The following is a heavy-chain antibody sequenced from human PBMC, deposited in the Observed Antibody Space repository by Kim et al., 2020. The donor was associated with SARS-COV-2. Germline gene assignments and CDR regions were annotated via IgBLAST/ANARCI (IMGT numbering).Heavy chain of an antibody. V-gene: IGHV4-59*08. CDR3: ARRGHRAYCGGDCYYGAFDI. J-gene: IGHJ3*02. D-gene: IGHD2-21*02. Sequence: RVTISVDTSKNQFSLKLSSVTAADTAVYYCARRGHRAYCGGDCYYGAFDIWGQGTMVTVSS.